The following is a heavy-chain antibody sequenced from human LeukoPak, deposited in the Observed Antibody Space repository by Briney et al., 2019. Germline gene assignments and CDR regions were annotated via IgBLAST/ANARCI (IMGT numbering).Heavy chain of an antibody. CDR3: ARGPYSYDSSGAFDI. V-gene: IGHV4-59*01. Sequence: SETLSLTCTVSGGSISSYYWSWIRQPPGKGLEWIGYIYYNGKTNYNPSLRSRVTISVDTSKKQFSLKLRSVTAADTAVYFCARGPYSYDSSGAFDIWGQGTMVTVSS. CDR2: IYYNGKT. J-gene: IGHJ3*02. D-gene: IGHD3-22*01. CDR1: GGSISSYY.